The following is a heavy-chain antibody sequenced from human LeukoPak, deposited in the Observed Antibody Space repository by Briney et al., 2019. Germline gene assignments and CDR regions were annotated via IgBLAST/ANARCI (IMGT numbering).Heavy chain of an antibody. V-gene: IGHV4-31*03. J-gene: IGHJ3*02. Sequence: SETLSLTCTVSGGSISSGGYYWSWIRQHPGKGLEWIGYIYYSGSTYYNPSLKSRVTISVDTSKNQFSLKLSSVTAADTAVYYCARGPYGDYPDAFDIWGQGTMVTVSS. CDR3: ARGPYGDYPDAFDI. D-gene: IGHD4-17*01. CDR2: IYYSGST. CDR1: GGSISSGGYY.